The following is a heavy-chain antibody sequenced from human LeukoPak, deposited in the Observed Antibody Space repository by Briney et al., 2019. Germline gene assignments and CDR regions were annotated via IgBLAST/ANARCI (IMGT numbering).Heavy chain of an antibody. Sequence: GSLRLSCVTSGFTFSSYAMSWIRQPPGKGLEWIGEINHSGSTNYNPSLKSRVTISVDTSKNQFSLKLSSVTAADTAVYYCARGRWFDPWGQGTLVTVSS. V-gene: IGHV4-34*01. J-gene: IGHJ5*02. CDR3: ARGRWFDP. CDR1: GFTFSSYA. CDR2: INHSGST.